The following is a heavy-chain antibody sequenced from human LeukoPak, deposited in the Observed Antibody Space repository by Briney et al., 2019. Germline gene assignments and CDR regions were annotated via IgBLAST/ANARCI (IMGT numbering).Heavy chain of an antibody. D-gene: IGHD3-9*01. CDR1: GFTFSTYT. Sequence: GGSLRLSCAASGFTFSTYTMHWVRQAPGRGLEYVSGIRTTGGSTYYANSVKGRFTISRDNSKNTVYLQMGSLRAEDMAVYYCARDLTEGGDYWGQGTLVTVSS. CDR2: IRTTGGST. CDR3: ARDLTEGGDY. J-gene: IGHJ4*02. V-gene: IGHV3-64*01.